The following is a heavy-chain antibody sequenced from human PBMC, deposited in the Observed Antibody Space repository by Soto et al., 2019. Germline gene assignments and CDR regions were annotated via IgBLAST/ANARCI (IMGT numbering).Heavy chain of an antibody. V-gene: IGHV5-51*01. Sequence: PGEPLKISCKGSGYSFTDYWIGWVRQMPGKGLEWMGIIYPGDSDTRYSPSFQGQVTISADKSISTAYLQWSSLKASDTAMYYCARAPTFSGSYYYAFEIWGQGTLVTVSS. CDR2: IYPGDSDT. CDR1: GYSFTDYW. J-gene: IGHJ3*02. CDR3: ARAPTFSGSYYYAFEI. D-gene: IGHD1-26*01.